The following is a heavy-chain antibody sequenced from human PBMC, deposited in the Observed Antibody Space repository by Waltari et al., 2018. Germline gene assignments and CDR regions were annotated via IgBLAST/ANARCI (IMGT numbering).Heavy chain of an antibody. CDR3: ARDRGRGLYLDS. Sequence: QESGPGLVKPSGTLSLTCAVSGASITSSYWWSWVRQSPGKGLEWIGQVHGSGRTNYNPSFARRVIMSLDTSTNQFSRKVTSATAADTAAYYWARDRGRGLYLDSWGQGTLVTVSP. J-gene: IGHJ4*02. CDR1: GASITSSYW. V-gene: IGHV4-4*02. D-gene: IGHD2-15*01. CDR2: VHGSGRT.